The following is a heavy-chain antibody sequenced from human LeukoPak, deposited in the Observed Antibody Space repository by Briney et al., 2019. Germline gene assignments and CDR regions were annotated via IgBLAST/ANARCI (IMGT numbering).Heavy chain of an antibody. CDR3: ARSVYIAVAGPFDY. D-gene: IGHD6-19*01. CDR1: GYSFTSYW. CDR2: IYPGDSDT. Sequence: GESLKISCQGSGYSFTSYWIGWVYQMPGKGLEWMGIIYPGDSDTRYSPSFQGQVTISADKSISTAYLQWSSLKASDTAMYYCARSVYIAVAGPFDYWGQGTLVTVSS. V-gene: IGHV5-51*07. J-gene: IGHJ4*02.